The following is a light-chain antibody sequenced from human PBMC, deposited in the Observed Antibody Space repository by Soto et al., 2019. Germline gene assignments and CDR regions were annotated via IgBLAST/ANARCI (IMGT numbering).Light chain of an antibody. Sequence: DYQVTQSPSTLSASVGDRVTITCRASQNIYTWLAWYQQKPGIAPKLLIHKASTLESGVPSRFSGSGYGTEFTRTISSLQPDDVATYYCQQYNDYSWTFGQGTKVDIK. CDR1: QNIYTW. CDR2: KAS. V-gene: IGKV1-5*03. CDR3: QQYNDYSWT. J-gene: IGKJ1*01.